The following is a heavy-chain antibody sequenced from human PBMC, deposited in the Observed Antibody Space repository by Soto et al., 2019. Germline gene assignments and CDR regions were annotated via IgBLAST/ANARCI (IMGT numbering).Heavy chain of an antibody. V-gene: IGHV3-7*01. CDR1: GFTFSSYW. J-gene: IGHJ6*03. CDR2: IKQDGSEK. D-gene: IGHD2-21*02. Sequence: EVQLVESGGGLVQPGGSLRLSCAASGFTFSSYWMSWVRQAPGKGLEWVANIKQDGSEKYYVDSVKGRFTISRDNAKNSMHLQITSLRARDTVVYYCARAGVTRYYYCYIVVWGKGTTVTVSS. CDR3: ARAGVTRYYYCYIVV.